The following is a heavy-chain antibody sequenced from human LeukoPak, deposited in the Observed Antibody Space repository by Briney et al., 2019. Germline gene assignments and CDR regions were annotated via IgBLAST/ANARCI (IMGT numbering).Heavy chain of an antibody. CDR3: ARVGGMTTINNAAFDI. Sequence: SETLSLTCTVSGGSINSYYWNWIRQPPGKGLEWIGYIYHSGSANYNPSLKSRVTISLDTSKNQFSLKLTSVTAADTAIYYCARVGGMTTINNAAFDIWGQGTMVTVSS. J-gene: IGHJ3*02. D-gene: IGHD5-24*01. V-gene: IGHV4-59*01. CDR1: GGSINSYY. CDR2: IYHSGSA.